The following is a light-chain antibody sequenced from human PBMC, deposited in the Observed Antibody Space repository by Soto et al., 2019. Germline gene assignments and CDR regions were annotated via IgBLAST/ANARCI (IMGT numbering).Light chain of an antibody. CDR1: QGIRND. CDR3: LQEYNYPYT. CDR2: AAS. V-gene: IGKV1-6*01. J-gene: IGKJ2*01. Sequence: AIQMTQSPSSLSASVGDRVTIICRASQGIRNDLGWYQQRPGKAPKLLIYAASSLQPGVPSRFSGSGSGTDFTLTISSLQPEDFATYYCLQEYNYPYTFGQGTKLEIK.